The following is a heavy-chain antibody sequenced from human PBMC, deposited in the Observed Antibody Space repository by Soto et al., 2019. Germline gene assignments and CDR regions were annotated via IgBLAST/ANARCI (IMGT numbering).Heavy chain of an antibody. V-gene: IGHV1-18*01. D-gene: IGHD3-10*01. CDR1: GYTFTSYG. Sequence: ASVKVSCKASGYTFTSYGISWVRQAPGQGLEWMGWISAYNGNTNYAQKLQGRVTMTTDTSTSTAYMELRGLRSDDTAVYYCARGGVPLLWFGELSGWFDPWGQGTLVTVSS. J-gene: IGHJ5*02. CDR2: ISAYNGNT. CDR3: ARGGVPLLWFGELSGWFDP.